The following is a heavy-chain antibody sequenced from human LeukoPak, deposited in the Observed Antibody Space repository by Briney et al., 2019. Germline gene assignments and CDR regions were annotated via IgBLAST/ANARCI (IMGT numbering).Heavy chain of an antibody. J-gene: IGHJ4*02. CDR2: IYSDGRT. CDR1: GFTVSSNY. CDR3: AREDCSGGSCYEYYFDY. Sequence: GGSLRLSCAASGFTVSSNYMSWVRLAPGKGLEWVSVIYSDGRTYYSDSVKGRFAISRHNSKNTLFLQMDSLRAEDTAVYYCAREDCSGGSCYEYYFDYWGQGTLVTVSS. D-gene: IGHD2-15*01. V-gene: IGHV3-66*01.